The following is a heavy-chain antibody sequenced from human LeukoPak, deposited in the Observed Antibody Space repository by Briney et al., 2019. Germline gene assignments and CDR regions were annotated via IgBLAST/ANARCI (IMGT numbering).Heavy chain of an antibody. J-gene: IGHJ4*02. V-gene: IGHV3-9*01. Sequence: GGSLRLSCAASGFRFTDYSMSSVRQAPGKGLEWVSGISWNSGSIGYADSVKGRFTISRDNAKNSLYLQMNSLRAEDTALYYCAKDTSASFSSSDYWGQGTLVTVSS. D-gene: IGHD6-6*01. CDR1: GFRFTDYS. CDR2: ISWNSGSI. CDR3: AKDTSASFSSSDY.